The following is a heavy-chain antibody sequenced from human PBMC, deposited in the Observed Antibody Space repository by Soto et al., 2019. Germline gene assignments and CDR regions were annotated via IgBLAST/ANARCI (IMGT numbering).Heavy chain of an antibody. J-gene: IGHJ3*02. CDR2: TGCAGQSK. D-gene: IGHD5-12*01. CDR1: GFTFSRYG. CDR3: ARDRVSYSGYGAAFDM. V-gene: IGHV3-33*01. Sequence: QVQRVESGGGVVQPGRSLRLSCAASGFTFSRYGMNWGRQAPGKGLEWVAGTGCAGQSKYYAGPVKGRLTISRDNSKSTLYVQMTGLRVEDTAVYYFARDRVSYSGYGAAFDMWGQGTMVTVSS.